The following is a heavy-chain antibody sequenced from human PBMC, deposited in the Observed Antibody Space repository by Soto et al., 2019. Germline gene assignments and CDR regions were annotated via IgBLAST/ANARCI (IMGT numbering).Heavy chain of an antibody. D-gene: IGHD2-2*01. CDR2: IYYSGST. J-gene: IGHJ6*02. Sequence: QVQLQESGPGLVKPSQTLSLTCTVSGGSISSGDYYWSWIRQPPGKGLEWIGYIYYSGSTYYNPSLKSRVTISVDTSENQFSLKLSSVTAADTAVYYCARDRYCSSTSCYYYYYYGMDVWGQGTTVTVSS. CDR3: ARDRYCSSTSCYYYYYYGMDV. V-gene: IGHV4-30-4*01. CDR1: GGSISSGDYY.